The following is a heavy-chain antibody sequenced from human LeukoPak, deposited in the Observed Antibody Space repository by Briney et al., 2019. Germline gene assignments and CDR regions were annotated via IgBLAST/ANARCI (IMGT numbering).Heavy chain of an antibody. J-gene: IGHJ4*02. CDR2: INPNSGGT. CDR3: AREGDPYIVVVPAATGY. D-gene: IGHD2-2*01. Sequence: SVKVSCKASGYTFTGFYMHWVRPAAGQGLEWMGWINPNSGGTNNAQKFQGRVTMTRDTSISTAYMELSRLRSDDTAVYYCAREGDPYIVVVPAATGYWGQGTLVTVSS. CDR1: GYTFTGFY. V-gene: IGHV1-2*02.